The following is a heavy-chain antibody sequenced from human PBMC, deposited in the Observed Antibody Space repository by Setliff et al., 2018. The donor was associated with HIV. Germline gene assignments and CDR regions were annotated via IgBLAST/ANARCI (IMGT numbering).Heavy chain of an antibody. V-gene: IGHV3-20*04. J-gene: IGHJ6*02. CDR3: AKNLHFYDSSGYGLGHYGMDV. CDR1: GFIFDDYG. D-gene: IGHD3-22*01. CDR2: INWNGGST. Sequence: GGSLRLSCAASGFIFDDYGMSWVRQAPGKGLEWVSGINWNGGSTGYADSVKGRFTISRDNAKSSLYLQMNSLRAEDTAVYYCAKNLHFYDSSGYGLGHYGMDVWGQGTTVTVSS.